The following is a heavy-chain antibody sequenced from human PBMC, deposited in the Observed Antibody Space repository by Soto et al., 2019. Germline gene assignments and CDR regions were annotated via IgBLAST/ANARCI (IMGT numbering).Heavy chain of an antibody. CDR3: ARGRIQLWTTRSDMDV. CDR1: GFTFSSYS. Sequence: EVQLVESGGGLVKPGGSLRLSCAASGFTFSSYSMNWVRQAPGKGLEWVSSISSSSSYIYYADSVKGRFTISRDNAKNSLYLQMNSLRAEDTAVYYCARGRIQLWTTRSDMDVWGQGTTVTVSS. V-gene: IGHV3-21*01. J-gene: IGHJ6*02. CDR2: ISSSSSYI. D-gene: IGHD5-18*01.